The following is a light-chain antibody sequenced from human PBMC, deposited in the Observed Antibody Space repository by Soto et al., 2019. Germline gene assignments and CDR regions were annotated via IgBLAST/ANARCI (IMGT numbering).Light chain of an antibody. CDR2: EVS. V-gene: IGLV2-8*01. Sequence: QSALTQPPSASGSPGQSVTISCTGTSSAVGAYNYVSWYQQHPGKAPKLMIYEVSQRPSGVPDRFSGSKSGNTASLTVSGLQAEDEADYYCSSYAGSSNFVFGGGTQLTVL. J-gene: IGLJ2*01. CDR3: SSYAGSSNFV. CDR1: SSAVGAYNY.